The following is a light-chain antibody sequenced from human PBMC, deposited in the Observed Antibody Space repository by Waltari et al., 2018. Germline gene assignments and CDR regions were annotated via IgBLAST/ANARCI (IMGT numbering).Light chain of an antibody. CDR3: QQSYSTPRT. V-gene: IGKV1-39*01. Sequence: DIQMTQSTSPLSASLGDRATLTRRASQSINSYLNWYQQKPGKAPKLLLYAASSLQSGVPSRFSGSGSGTDFTLTISSLQPEDFATYYCQQSYSTPRTFGQGTKVEIK. J-gene: IGKJ1*01. CDR1: QSINSY. CDR2: AAS.